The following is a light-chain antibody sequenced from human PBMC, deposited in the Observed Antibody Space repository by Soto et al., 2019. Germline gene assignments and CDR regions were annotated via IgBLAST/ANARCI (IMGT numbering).Light chain of an antibody. CDR3: SSFTSTSTVYV. CDR2: GVS. J-gene: IGLJ1*01. V-gene: IGLV2-14*03. Sequence: QSALTQPASLSGSPGQSITISCTGTSSDVGGYNYVSWYQQHPGKAPRLMIYGVSNRPLGVSYRFSGSKSGNTASLTISGLQSEDEADYYCSSFTSTSTVYVFGTGTKLTVL. CDR1: SSDVGGYNY.